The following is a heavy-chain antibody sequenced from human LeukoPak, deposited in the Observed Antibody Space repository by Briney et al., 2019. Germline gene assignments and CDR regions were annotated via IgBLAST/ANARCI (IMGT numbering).Heavy chain of an antibody. CDR1: GFTFSSYA. CDR3: ARSETPMADPFDY. Sequence: GRSLRLSCAASGFTFSSYAMHWVRQAPGKGLEWVAVISYDGSNKYYADSVKGRFTISRDKSKNSLYLQMNSLRAEDTAVYYCARSETPMADPFDYWGQGTLVTVSS. V-gene: IGHV3-30-3*01. D-gene: IGHD3-10*01. CDR2: ISYDGSNK. J-gene: IGHJ4*02.